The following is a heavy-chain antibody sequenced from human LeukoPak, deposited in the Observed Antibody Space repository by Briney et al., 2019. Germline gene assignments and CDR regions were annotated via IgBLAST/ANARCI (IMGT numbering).Heavy chain of an antibody. V-gene: IGHV4-30-4*01. Sequence: SETLSLTCTVSGGSFSSGDYFWSWIPQPPGKGLEWIGYIYYSGSTYYNPSLKSRVTISVDTSKSQFSLRLSSVTAADTAVYYCARVRGGSYGDYGMDVWGQGTTVTVSS. CDR3: ARVRGGSYGDYGMDV. CDR2: IYYSGST. J-gene: IGHJ6*02. D-gene: IGHD1-26*01. CDR1: GGSFSSGDYF.